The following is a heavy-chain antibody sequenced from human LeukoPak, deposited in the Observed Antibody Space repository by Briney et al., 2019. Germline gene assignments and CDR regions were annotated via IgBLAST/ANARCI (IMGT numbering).Heavy chain of an antibody. V-gene: IGHV3-30*02. CDR2: IQYDGSNE. Sequence: GGSLRLSCAASRFTFSSYGMHWVRQAPGKGLEWVAYIQYDGSNEQYADSVKGRFTISRDNSKNTLYLQMNSLRAEDTAVYYCAKVLYDYGDYGDYYYYYMDVWGKGTTVTVSS. J-gene: IGHJ6*03. CDR3: AKVLYDYGDYGDYYYYYMDV. D-gene: IGHD4-17*01. CDR1: RFTFSSYG.